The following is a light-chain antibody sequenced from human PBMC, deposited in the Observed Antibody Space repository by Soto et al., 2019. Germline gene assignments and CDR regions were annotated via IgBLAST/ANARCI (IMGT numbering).Light chain of an antibody. CDR3: QQYGSSPRT. Sequence: EIVLTQSPGTLSLSPGERATLSCRASQTISSGFLAWYQQKVGQAPRLLIYDASNRATGIPDRFSGSGSGTDFTLTISRLEPEDFAVYYCQQYGSSPRTFGQGTKVDIK. CDR2: DAS. V-gene: IGKV3-20*01. J-gene: IGKJ1*01. CDR1: QTISSGF.